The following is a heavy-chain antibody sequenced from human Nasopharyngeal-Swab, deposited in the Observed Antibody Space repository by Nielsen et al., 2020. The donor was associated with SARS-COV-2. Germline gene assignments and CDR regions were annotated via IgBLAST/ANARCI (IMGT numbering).Heavy chain of an antibody. CDR1: GYTFTSYD. Sequence: SVKVSCKASGYTFTSYDINWVRQAPGQGLEWMGVIIPIFGTANYAQKFQGRVTITADESTRTAYMELSSLRAEDTAVYYGARGPGFDWLFQFDYWGQGTLVTVSS. J-gene: IGHJ4*02. CDR3: ARGPGFDWLFQFDY. D-gene: IGHD3-9*01. CDR2: IIPIFGTA. V-gene: IGHV1-69*13.